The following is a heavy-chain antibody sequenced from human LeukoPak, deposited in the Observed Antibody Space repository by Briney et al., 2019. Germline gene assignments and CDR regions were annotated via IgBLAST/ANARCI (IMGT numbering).Heavy chain of an antibody. D-gene: IGHD2-21*02. J-gene: IGHJ6*02. CDR1: GGTFDRYG. CDR3: ARDMSPPGVRVTADYGLDV. CDR2: IIPLVEEA. Sequence: SVKVSCKAYGGTFDRYGISWVRQATGQGLEWMGRIIPLVEEANYSQKFQDRVTISADRFTSEAYMEMRRLRPDDTAVYFCARDMSPPGVRVTADYGLDVWGQGTTVTVSS. V-gene: IGHV1-69*04.